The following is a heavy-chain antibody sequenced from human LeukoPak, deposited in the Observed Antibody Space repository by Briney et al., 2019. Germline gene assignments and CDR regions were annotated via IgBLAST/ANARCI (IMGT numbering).Heavy chain of an antibody. D-gene: IGHD2-21*02. J-gene: IGHJ4*02. CDR1: GGSVSSSGYC. CDR3: ASDRRRGDWVRVADD. V-gene: IGHV4-39*01. CDR2: ICYDGNT. Sequence: SETLSLTCTVSGGSVSSSGYCWGWIRQSPVKGLEWVGLICYDGNTYYNPSLESRVTVSVDSSKNQFSLELTSVTAADTAVYYCASDRRRGDWVRVADDWGQGTLVIVSS.